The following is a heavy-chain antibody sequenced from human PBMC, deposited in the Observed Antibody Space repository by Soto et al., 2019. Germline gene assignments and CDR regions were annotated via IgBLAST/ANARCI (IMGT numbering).Heavy chain of an antibody. V-gene: IGHV1-18*04. CDR3: ARRIDSGYDWDNSFDP. Sequence: ASVKVSCKASGYTFTSYGISWVRQAPGQGLEWMGWISAYNGNTNYAQKLQGRVTMTTDTSTSTAYMELRSLRSDDTAVYYCARRIDSGYDWDNSFDPCGQGTLVTVSS. J-gene: IGHJ5*02. D-gene: IGHD5-12*01. CDR2: ISAYNGNT. CDR1: GYTFTSYG.